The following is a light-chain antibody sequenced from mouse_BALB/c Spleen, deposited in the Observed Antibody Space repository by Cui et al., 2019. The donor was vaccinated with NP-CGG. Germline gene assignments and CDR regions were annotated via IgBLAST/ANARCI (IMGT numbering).Light chain of an antibody. V-gene: IGLV1*01. CDR3: ALWYSNHWV. Sequence: QAVVTQESALTTSPGETVTLTCRSRTGAVTTSNYANWVQEKPDHLFTGLIGGTNNRAPGVPGRFSGSLIGDKAALTITGAQTEDEAIYFCALWYSNHWVFGGGTKLTVL. CDR1: TGAVTTSNY. J-gene: IGLJ1*01. CDR2: GTN.